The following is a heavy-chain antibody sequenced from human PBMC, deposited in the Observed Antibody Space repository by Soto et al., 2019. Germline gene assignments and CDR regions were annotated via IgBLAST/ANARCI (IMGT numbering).Heavy chain of an antibody. D-gene: IGHD2-2*02. CDR1: GGTFSSYA. Sequence: SVKVSCKASGGTFSSYAISWVRQAPGQGLEWMGGIIPIFGTANYAQKFQGRVTITADESTSTAYVELSSLRSEDTAVYYCAREGAAAIEDAFDIWGQGTMVTVSS. CDR2: IIPIFGTA. V-gene: IGHV1-69*13. CDR3: AREGAAAIEDAFDI. J-gene: IGHJ3*02.